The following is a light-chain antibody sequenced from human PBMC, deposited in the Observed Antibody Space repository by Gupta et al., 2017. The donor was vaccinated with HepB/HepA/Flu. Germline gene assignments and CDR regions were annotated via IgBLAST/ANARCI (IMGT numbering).Light chain of an antibody. Sequence: SYELTQPPSVSVSPGQTATITCSGDKLGDDYTYWYQTYWYQQKACQSPVLVIYQNSKRPSRIPERFSGYKSGNKATLTISGTQAMDEDEYYCQAWDSSTGVEFGGGTKMTDL. CDR2: QNS. CDR3: QAWDSSTGVE. V-gene: IGLV3-1*01. CDR1: KLGDDYTYWYQ. J-gene: IGLJ2*01.